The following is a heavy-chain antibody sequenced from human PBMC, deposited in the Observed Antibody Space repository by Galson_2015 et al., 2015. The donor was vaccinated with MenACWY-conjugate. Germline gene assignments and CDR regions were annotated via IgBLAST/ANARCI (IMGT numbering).Heavy chain of an antibody. CDR2: INNDTGKP. CDR3: ERSTGGYCSGGSCYWGS. CDR1: GYSFTTYE. D-gene: IGHD2-15*01. V-gene: IGHV7-4-1*02. J-gene: IGHJ5*02. Sequence: SVKVAYKASGYSFTTYEMIWVRQAPGQGLEWMGCINNDTGKPTYAQGFTGRFVFSLDTSVSTAHLQINDLKAEDTAVYFCERSTGGYCSGGSCYWGSWGQGTLVIVSS.